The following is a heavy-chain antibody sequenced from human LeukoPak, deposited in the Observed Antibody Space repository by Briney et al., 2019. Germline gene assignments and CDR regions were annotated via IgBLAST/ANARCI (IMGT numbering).Heavy chain of an antibody. J-gene: IGHJ4*02. CDR3: ARDFTGLLDY. V-gene: IGHV3-7*01. CDR2: IKQDGSEK. D-gene: IGHD3-22*01. Sequence: GGSLRLSCAASGFTFSSYSMNWVRQAPGKGLEWVANIKQDGSEKYYVDSVKGRFTISRDNAKNSLYLQMSSLRAEDTAVYYCARDFTGLLDYWGQGTLVTVSS. CDR1: GFTFSSYS.